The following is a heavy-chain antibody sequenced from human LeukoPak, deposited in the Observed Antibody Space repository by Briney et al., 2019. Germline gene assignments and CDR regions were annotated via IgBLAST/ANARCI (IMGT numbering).Heavy chain of an antibody. Sequence: ASVKVSCKTSGYTFTSYEINWVRQATGQGLEWMGWMNPNSGDTAYAQKFQGRITMTRSTSISTAYMELSSLRSEDTAVYYCARLAPLYCSGATCYHPLDYWGQGILVTVSS. J-gene: IGHJ4*02. CDR1: GYTFTSYE. CDR3: ARLAPLYCSGATCYHPLDY. V-gene: IGHV1-8*01. D-gene: IGHD2-15*01. CDR2: MNPNSGDT.